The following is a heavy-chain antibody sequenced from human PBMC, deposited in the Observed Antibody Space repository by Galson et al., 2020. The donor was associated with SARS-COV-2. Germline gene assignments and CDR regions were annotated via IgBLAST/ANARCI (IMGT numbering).Heavy chain of an antibody. CDR2: ISTFNGNT. J-gene: IGHJ4*02. V-gene: IGHV1-18*04. Sequence: SVQVTCKASVCLFIRYGLTWVRQPPAQGREWMGWISTFNGNTKYAQKLQERLTLTTDTSTTTAYMELRSLRSDDPAVYYWAREYGSGSYVGIDFWGKGTQVNVSS. CDR1: VCLFIRYG. D-gene: IGHD3-10*01. CDR3: AREYGSGSYVGIDF.